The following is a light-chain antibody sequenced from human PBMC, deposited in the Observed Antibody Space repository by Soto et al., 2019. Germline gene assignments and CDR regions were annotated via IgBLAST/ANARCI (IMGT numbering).Light chain of an antibody. Sequence: QSALTQPASVSGSPGQWVTISCTGTSSDIGGYNYVSWYQQHPGKAPKLIIYEVTYRPSGVSNRFSGAKSGNTASLTISGLQAEDDADYYCSSYTRRTTLVFGGGTKLTVL. CDR1: SSDIGGYNY. V-gene: IGLV2-14*01. J-gene: IGLJ2*01. CDR2: EVT. CDR3: SSYTRRTTLV.